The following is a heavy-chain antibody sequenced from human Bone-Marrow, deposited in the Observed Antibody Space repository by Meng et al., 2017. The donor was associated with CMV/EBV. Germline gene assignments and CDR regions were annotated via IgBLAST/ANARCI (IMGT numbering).Heavy chain of an antibody. Sequence: GESLKISSAASGFTFSSYGMHWVRQAPGKGLEWVAFIRYDGSNKYYADSVKGRFTISRDNSKNTLYLQMNSLRAEDTAVYYCAKDLVRYSSSWHGGIDYWGQGTLVTVSS. J-gene: IGHJ4*02. CDR3: AKDLVRYSSSWHGGIDY. CDR1: GFTFSSYG. V-gene: IGHV3-30*02. CDR2: IRYDGSNK. D-gene: IGHD6-13*01.